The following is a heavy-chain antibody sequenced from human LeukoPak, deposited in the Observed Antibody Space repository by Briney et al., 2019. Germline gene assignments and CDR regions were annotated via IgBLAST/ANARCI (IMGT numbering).Heavy chain of an antibody. CDR2: IYYSGTT. J-gene: IGHJ4*02. D-gene: IGHD6-13*01. V-gene: IGHV4-59*01. CDR1: GGSIDTYS. CDR3: ARGVYIAAAQYGY. Sequence: PSETLSLNCTVSGGSIDTYSWNWIRQPPGKGLEWIGYIYYSGTTNYNPSLKSRVTISVDTSKNQFSLKLSSVTAADTAVYYCARGVYIAAAQYGYWGQGTLVTVSS.